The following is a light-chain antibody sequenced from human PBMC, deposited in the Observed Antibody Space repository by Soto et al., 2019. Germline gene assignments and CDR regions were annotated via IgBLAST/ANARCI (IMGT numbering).Light chain of an antibody. V-gene: IGLV1-44*01. CDR2: SDN. J-gene: IGLJ2*01. Sequence: QSVLTHPPSASVTPGQRVTISCSGSSSNIGSNTVNWYQQLPGTAPKLLIYSDNQRPSGVPDRFSGSKAGSSASLAISGLQSEDEADYYCAVWDDSLNGVVFGGGTKLTVL. CDR3: AVWDDSLNGVV. CDR1: SSNIGSNT.